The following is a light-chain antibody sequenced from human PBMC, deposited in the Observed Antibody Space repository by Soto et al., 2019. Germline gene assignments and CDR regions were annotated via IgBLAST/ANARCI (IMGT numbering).Light chain of an antibody. V-gene: IGKV3-11*01. CDR3: QQRGKRPSALT. Sequence: EIVLTQSPATLSLSPGERATLSCRASQSVRSYLAWYQQKPGQAPRLLIFDASNRATGIPARFSGSGSGTGSTFTISILGPEDFAVYYCQQRGKRPSALTFGGGTKVEIK. J-gene: IGKJ4*01. CDR2: DAS. CDR1: QSVRSY.